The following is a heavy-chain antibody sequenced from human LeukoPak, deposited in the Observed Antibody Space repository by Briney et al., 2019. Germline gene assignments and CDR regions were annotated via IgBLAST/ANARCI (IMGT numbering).Heavy chain of an antibody. CDR1: GGSISSSSYY. Sequence: SETLSLTCTVSGGSISSSSYYWGWIRQPPGKGLEWIGYIYYSGTTNYNPSLKSRVTISVDTSKNQFSLKLSSVTAADTAVYYCARQGTYYDILTGYRTEYYFDYWGQGTLVTVSS. D-gene: IGHD3-9*01. V-gene: IGHV4-61*05. CDR3: ARQGTYYDILTGYRTEYYFDY. CDR2: IYYSGTT. J-gene: IGHJ4*02.